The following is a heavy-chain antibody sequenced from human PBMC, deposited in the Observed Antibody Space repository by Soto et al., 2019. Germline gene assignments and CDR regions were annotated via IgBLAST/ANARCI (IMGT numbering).Heavy chain of an antibody. J-gene: IGHJ6*02. V-gene: IGHV3-11*06. CDR1: GFTFSDYY. Sequence: PGGSLRLSCAASGFTFSDYYMSWIRQAPGKGLEWVSYISSSSSYTNYADSVKGRFTISRDNAKNSLYLQMNSLRAEDTAVYYCARDQREITIFGVVISQPPYYYGMDVWGQGTTVTVSS. D-gene: IGHD3-3*01. CDR3: ARDQREITIFGVVISQPPYYYGMDV. CDR2: ISSSSSYT.